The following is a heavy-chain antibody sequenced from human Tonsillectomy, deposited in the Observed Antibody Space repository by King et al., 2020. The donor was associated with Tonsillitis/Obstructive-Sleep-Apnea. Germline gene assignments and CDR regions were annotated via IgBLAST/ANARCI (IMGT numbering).Heavy chain of an antibody. CDR3: ARARRFCSGNSCYRDFDY. J-gene: IGHJ4*02. D-gene: IGHD2-2*01. CDR1: GGTFSSYT. Sequence: VQLVQSGAEVKKPGSSVKVSCKASGGTFSSYTINWVRQAPGQGLEWMGGIIPIFGTANYAQRLQGRVTITGDESTSTAYMELSSLRSEDTAVYYCARARRFCSGNSCYRDFDYWGQGTLVTVSS. V-gene: IGHV1-69*01. CDR2: IIPIFGTA.